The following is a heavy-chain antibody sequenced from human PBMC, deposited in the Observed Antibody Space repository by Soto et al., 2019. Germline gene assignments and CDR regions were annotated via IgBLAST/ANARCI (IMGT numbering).Heavy chain of an antibody. CDR3: VNLHPTPEWFDP. D-gene: IGHD2-15*01. CDR2: INPNSGAT. J-gene: IGHJ5*02. CDR1: GYTFTGYF. V-gene: IGHV1-2*06. Sequence: GASVKVSCKASGYTFTGYFIHWLRHAPGQGLEWMGRINPNSGATNYARKFQDRVTMTRDTSINTAYMELSSLRSDDTAIYYCVNLHPTPEWFDPWGQGTLVTVSS.